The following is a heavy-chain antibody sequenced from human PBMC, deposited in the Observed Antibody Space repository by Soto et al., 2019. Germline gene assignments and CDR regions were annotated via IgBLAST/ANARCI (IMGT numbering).Heavy chain of an antibody. V-gene: IGHV3-23*01. D-gene: IGHD5-12*01. CDR1: GFTFSSYV. Sequence: GGSLRLSCAASGFTFSSYVMSWVRQAPGKGLEWVSTISGSGSSTYYADSVKGRFTISRDNSKNTVYLQMHSLRAEDTAIYYCAKDHIVTTKAYWGQGTLVTVSS. CDR2: ISGSGSST. J-gene: IGHJ4*02. CDR3: AKDHIVTTKAY.